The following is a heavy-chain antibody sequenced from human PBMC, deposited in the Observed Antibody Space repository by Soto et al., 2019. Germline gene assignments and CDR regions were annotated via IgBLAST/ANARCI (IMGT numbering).Heavy chain of an antibody. CDR3: TTGNDRPTRTLGYCSGGSCYSMHYYGMDV. D-gene: IGHD2-15*01. Sequence: PGGSLRLSCAASGFTFSNAWMSWVRQAPGKGLEWVGRIKSKTDGGTTDYAAPVKGRFTISRDDSKNTLYLQMNSLKTEDTAVYYCTTGNDRPTRTLGYCSGGSCYSMHYYGMDVWGQGTTVTVSS. J-gene: IGHJ6*02. CDR2: IKSKTDGGTT. V-gene: IGHV3-15*01. CDR1: GFTFSNAW.